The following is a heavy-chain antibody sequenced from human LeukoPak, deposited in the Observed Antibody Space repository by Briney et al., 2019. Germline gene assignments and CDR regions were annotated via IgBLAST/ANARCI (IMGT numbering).Heavy chain of an antibody. CDR3: AKGSSGYFADL. Sequence: GGSLRLSCTASGFIFNNFGLMWVRQAPGKGLEWVSAISNDGGGTTYADFVKGRFTISRDNSKNTLFLQMNSLRAEDTALYYCAKGSSGYFADLWGQGTLVAVSS. D-gene: IGHD3-22*01. V-gene: IGHV3-23*01. J-gene: IGHJ5*02. CDR1: GFIFNNFG. CDR2: ISNDGGGT.